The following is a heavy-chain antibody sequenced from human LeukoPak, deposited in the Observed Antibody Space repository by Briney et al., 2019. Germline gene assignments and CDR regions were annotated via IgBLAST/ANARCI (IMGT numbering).Heavy chain of an antibody. V-gene: IGHV4-38-2*02. D-gene: IGHD3-10*01. CDR3: AREPESMMVRGIMLDY. CDR1: GYSISSGYY. J-gene: IGHJ4*02. CDR2: IYHSGRT. Sequence: PSETLSLTCTVSGYSISSGYYWGWIRQPPGKGLEWIGSIYHSGRTYYNPSLKSRVTISVDTSKNQFSLRLSAVTAADTAVYYCAREPESMMVRGIMLDYWGQGNLVTVSS.